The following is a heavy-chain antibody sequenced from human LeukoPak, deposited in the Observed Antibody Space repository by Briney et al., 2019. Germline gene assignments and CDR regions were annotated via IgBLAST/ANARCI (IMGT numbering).Heavy chain of an antibody. J-gene: IGHJ4*02. CDR3: AREIATGTRVFDY. Sequence: SETLSLTCTVSGGSISSSTYYWAWIRQPPGKGLEWIGRIYTSGSTNYNPSLKSRVTMSVDTSKNQFSLKLSSVTAADTAVYYCAREIATGTRVFDYWGQGTPVTVSS. CDR1: GGSISSSTYY. CDR2: IYTSGST. D-gene: IGHD1-1*01. V-gene: IGHV4-39*07.